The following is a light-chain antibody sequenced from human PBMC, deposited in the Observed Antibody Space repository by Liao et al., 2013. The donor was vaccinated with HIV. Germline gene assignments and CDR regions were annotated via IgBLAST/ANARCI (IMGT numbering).Light chain of an antibody. Sequence: SYELTQSSSVSVSPGQTASITCSGDKLGDKYVCWYQKKAGQSPLLVIYQDDKRPSGIPERFSGSRSGNIATLTISGTQAMDEADYYCQAWDSRTTRVFGTGTKVTVL. J-gene: IGLJ1*01. CDR2: QDD. V-gene: IGLV3-1*01. CDR1: KLGDKY. CDR3: QAWDSRTTRV.